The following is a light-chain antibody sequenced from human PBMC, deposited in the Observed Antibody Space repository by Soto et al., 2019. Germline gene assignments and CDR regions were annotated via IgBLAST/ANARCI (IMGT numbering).Light chain of an antibody. CDR3: QQYYAYSPYT. CDR2: RAS. V-gene: IGKV1-5*03. CDR1: QSIGTS. Sequence: DIQMTQSPSILSASVGDRVTITCRATQSIGTSLAWYQQKPGKPPRLLLYRASSLERGVPSRFSGSGSGAGFSLTISSLQPDDFATYYCQQYYAYSPYTFGQGTKLEI. J-gene: IGKJ2*01.